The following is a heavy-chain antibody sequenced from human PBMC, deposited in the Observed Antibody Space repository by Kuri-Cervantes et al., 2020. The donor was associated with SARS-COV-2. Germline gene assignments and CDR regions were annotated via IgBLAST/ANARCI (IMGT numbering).Heavy chain of an antibody. D-gene: IGHD1-7*01. Sequence: GESLKISCAASGFTFSSYEMNWVRQAPGKGLEWVSYISSSGSTIYHADSVKGRFTISRDNAKNSLYLQMNSLRAEDTAVYYCARMDVTGTTVYWGQGTLVTVSS. J-gene: IGHJ4*02. CDR3: ARMDVTGTTVY. CDR2: ISSSGSTI. V-gene: IGHV3-48*03. CDR1: GFTFSSYE.